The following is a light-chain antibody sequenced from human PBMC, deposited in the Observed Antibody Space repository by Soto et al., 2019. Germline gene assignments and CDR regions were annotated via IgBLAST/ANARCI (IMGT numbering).Light chain of an antibody. CDR2: GAS. Sequence: DIQMTQSPSSLSASVGDSVTITCRASQSISSYLNWYQQKPGKAPNFLIYGASSLQSGVPSRFSGSGSGTDFTLTISSLQPEDFATYYCQQSYSAPFTFGPGTKVDNK. V-gene: IGKV1-39*01. CDR1: QSISSY. CDR3: QQSYSAPFT. J-gene: IGKJ3*01.